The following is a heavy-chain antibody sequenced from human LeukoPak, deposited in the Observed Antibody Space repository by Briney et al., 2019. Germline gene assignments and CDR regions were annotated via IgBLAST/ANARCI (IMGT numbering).Heavy chain of an antibody. CDR1: GFTFSSYA. CDR2: ISGSGGST. V-gene: IGHV3-23*01. CDR3: AKDQGPVVAATPDY. D-gene: IGHD2-15*01. Sequence: AGGSLRLSCAASGFTFSSYAMSWVRQAPGKGLEWVSAISGSGGSTYYADSVKGRFTISRDNSKNTLYLQMNSLRAEDTAVYYCAKDQGPVVAATPDYWGQGTLVTVSS. J-gene: IGHJ4*02.